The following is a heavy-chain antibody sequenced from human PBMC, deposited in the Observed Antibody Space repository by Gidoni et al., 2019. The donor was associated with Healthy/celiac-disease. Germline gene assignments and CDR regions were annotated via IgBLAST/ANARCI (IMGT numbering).Heavy chain of an antibody. V-gene: IGHV3-23*01. CDR2: ISGSGGST. Sequence: EVQLLESGGGLVQPGGSLRLSCAASGFTFSSYAMSWIRQAPGKGLEWVSAISGSGGSTYYADSVKGRFTISRDNSKNTLYLQMNSLRAEDTAVYYCARSIIVLKGKPFYYFDYWGQGTLVTVSS. J-gene: IGHJ4*02. CDR1: GFTFSSYA. CDR3: ARSIIVLKGKPFYYFDY. D-gene: IGHD2-8*01.